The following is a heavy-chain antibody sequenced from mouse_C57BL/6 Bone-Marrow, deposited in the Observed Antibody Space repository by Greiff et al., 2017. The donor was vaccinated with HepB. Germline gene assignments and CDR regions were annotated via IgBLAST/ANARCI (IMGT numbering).Heavy chain of an antibody. CDR2: ISSGGDYI. D-gene: IGHD3-1*01. Sequence: EVQLVESGGGLVKPGGSLKLSCAASGFTFSDYGMHWVRQAPEKGLEWVAYISSGGDYIYYADTVKGRFTISRDNARNTLYLQMSSLKSEDTAMYYCTRGLGGRGFDYWGQGTTLTVSS. CDR1: GFTFSDYG. CDR3: TRGLGGRGFDY. J-gene: IGHJ2*01. V-gene: IGHV5-17*03.